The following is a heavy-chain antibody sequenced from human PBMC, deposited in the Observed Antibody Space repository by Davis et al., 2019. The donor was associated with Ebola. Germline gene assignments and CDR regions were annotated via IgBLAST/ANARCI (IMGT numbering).Heavy chain of an antibody. CDR1: GFTFSSYG. Sequence: GESLKISCAASGFTFSSYGMHWVRQAPGKGLEWVAVISYDGSNKYYADSVKGRFTISRDNSKNTLYLQMNSLRAEDTAVYYCAKDFLRGYSYGFLGYFDYRGQGTLVTVSS. J-gene: IGHJ4*02. V-gene: IGHV3-30*18. CDR3: AKDFLRGYSYGFLGYFDY. D-gene: IGHD5-18*01. CDR2: ISYDGSNK.